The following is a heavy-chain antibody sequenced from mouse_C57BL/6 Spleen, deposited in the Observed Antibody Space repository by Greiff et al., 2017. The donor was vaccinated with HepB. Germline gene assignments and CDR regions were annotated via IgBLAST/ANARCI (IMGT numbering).Heavy chain of an antibody. Sequence: EVKLVESGGGLVKPGGSLKLSCAASGFTFSSYTMSWVRQTPEKRLEWVATISGGGGNTYYPDSVKGRFTISRDNAKNTLYLQMSSRRSEDTALYYCAREDYYGSSYGFAYWGQGTLVTVSA. V-gene: IGHV5-9*01. CDR3: AREDYYGSSYGFAY. CDR1: GFTFSSYT. J-gene: IGHJ3*01. D-gene: IGHD1-1*01. CDR2: ISGGGGNT.